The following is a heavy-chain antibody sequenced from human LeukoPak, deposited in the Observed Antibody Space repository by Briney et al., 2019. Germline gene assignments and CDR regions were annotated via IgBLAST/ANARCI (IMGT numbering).Heavy chain of an antibody. CDR3: ARAPRASPKRGLPN. CDR1: GGSFSGYY. CDR2: INHSGST. D-gene: IGHD5-18*01. Sequence: PSETLSLTCGVYGGSFSGYYWSWIRQPPGKGREWIGEINHSGSTNYNPSLKSRVTISVDTSKNQFSLKLSSVTAADTAVYYCARAPRASPKRGLPNWGQGTLVTLSS. V-gene: IGHV4-34*01. J-gene: IGHJ4*02.